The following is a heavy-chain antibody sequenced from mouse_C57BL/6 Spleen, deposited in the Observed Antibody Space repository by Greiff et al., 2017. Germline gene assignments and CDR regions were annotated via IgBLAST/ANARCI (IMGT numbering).Heavy chain of an antibody. Sequence: VQLQQPGAELVRPGSSVKLSCKASGYTFTSYWMDWVKQRPGQGLEWIGNIYPSDSETHYNQKFKDKATLTVDKSSSTAYMQLSSLTSEDSAVYYCARGEGNYLDYWGQGTTLTVSS. V-gene: IGHV1-61*01. CDR2: IYPSDSET. J-gene: IGHJ2*01. CDR1: GYTFTSYW. CDR3: ARGEGNYLDY.